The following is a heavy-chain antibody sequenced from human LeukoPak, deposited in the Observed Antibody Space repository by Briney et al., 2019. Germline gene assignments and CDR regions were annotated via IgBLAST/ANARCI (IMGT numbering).Heavy chain of an antibody. D-gene: IGHD1-1*01. J-gene: IGHJ6*02. V-gene: IGHV1-2*02. CDR1: GYTFTGYY. CDR2: INPNSGGT. Sequence: ASVKVSCKASGYTFTGYYMHWVRQAPGQGLEWMGWINPNSGGTNYAQKFQGRVTMTRDTSISTAYMELSRLRSDDTAVYYCARDAGTPLYSYYGMDVWGRGTTVTVSS. CDR3: ARDAGTPLYSYYGMDV.